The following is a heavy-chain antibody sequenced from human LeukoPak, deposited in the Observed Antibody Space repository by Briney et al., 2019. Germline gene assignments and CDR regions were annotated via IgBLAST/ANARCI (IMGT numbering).Heavy chain of an antibody. CDR2: ISSSGGST. Sequence: GGSLRLSCAASGFTFSSYAMSWVRQAPGKGLEWVSAISSSGGSTYYADSVKGRFTISRDNSKNTLYLQMNSLRAEDTAVYYCAKARRSSYGYDAFDIWGQGTMVTVSS. CDR1: GFTFSSYA. CDR3: AKARRSSYGYDAFDI. V-gene: IGHV3-23*01. D-gene: IGHD5-18*01. J-gene: IGHJ3*02.